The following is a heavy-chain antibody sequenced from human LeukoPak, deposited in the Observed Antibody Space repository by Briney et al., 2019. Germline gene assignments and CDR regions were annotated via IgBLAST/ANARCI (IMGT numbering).Heavy chain of an antibody. CDR2: AWYDEKNK. CDR1: GFSFKSYG. V-gene: IGHV3-33*01. Sequence: GGSLRLSCAASGFSFKSYGMHWIRQTPGKGLEWVAVAWYDEKNKSYADSVKGRFTISRDNSKNTLYLQMNSLRAEDTAVYYCAREINWGQGTLVTVSS. J-gene: IGHJ4*02. CDR3: AREIN.